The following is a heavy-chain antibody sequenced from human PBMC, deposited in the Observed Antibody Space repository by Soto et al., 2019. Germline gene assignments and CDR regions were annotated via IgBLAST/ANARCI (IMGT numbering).Heavy chain of an antibody. CDR3: AREAAPTEYGTFDI. CDR1: GFNFNFYG. Sequence: GGSLRLSCVASGFNFNFYGMHWVRQAPGKGLEWVSVIWYDGTNKYYADSVKGRFTISRDSSKNTLYLQMNSLGVDDTAVYYCAREAAPTEYGTFDIWGPGTMVTVSS. D-gene: IGHD6-6*01. V-gene: IGHV3-33*08. CDR2: IWYDGTNK. J-gene: IGHJ3*02.